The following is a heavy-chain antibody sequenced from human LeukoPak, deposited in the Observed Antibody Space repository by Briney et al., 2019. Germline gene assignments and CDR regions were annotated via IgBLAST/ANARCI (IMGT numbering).Heavy chain of an antibody. CDR3: AKGYFWSGYHTYYYYYMDV. V-gene: IGHV3-30-3*01. D-gene: IGHD3-3*01. CDR1: GFTFSSYA. Sequence: GRSLRLSCAASGFTFSSYAMHWVRQAPGKGLEWVAVISYDGSNKYYADSVKGRFTISRDNSKNTLYLQMNSLRAEDTAVYYCAKGYFWSGYHTYYYYYMDVWGKGTTVTVSS. CDR2: ISYDGSNK. J-gene: IGHJ6*03.